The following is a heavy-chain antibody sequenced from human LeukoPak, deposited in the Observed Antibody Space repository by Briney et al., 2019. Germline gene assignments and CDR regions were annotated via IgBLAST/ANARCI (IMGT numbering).Heavy chain of an antibody. V-gene: IGHV4-59*01. CDR2: IYYSGST. CDR3: ARAAVTTSRYFQH. CDR1: GGSISSYY. D-gene: IGHD4-17*01. Sequence: SETLSLTCTVSGGSISSYYWSWIRQPPGKGLEWIGYIYYSGSTNYNPSLKSRVTISEDTSKNQLSLKLSSVTAADTAVYYCARAAVTTSRYFQHWGQGTLVTVSS. J-gene: IGHJ1*01.